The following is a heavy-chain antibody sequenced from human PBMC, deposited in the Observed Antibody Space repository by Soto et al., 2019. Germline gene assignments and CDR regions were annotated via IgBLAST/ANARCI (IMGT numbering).Heavy chain of an antibody. J-gene: IGHJ3*01. CDR1: GSTFSSYD. V-gene: IGHV3-30-3*01. CDR3: VRGPSHGAFDV. CDR2: ISPDGNNA. Sequence: QVQLVESGGGVVQPGRSLRLSCAASGSTFSSYDLHWVRQAQDKRLEWVAHISPDGNNAYYADSVKGRFNISRDNARRTVYLQLNSLRPEDMAVHHGVRGPSHGAFDVLGRGTLVTVSS.